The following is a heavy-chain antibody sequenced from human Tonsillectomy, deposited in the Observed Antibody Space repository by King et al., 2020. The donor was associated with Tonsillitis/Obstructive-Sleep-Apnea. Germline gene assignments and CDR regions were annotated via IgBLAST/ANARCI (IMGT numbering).Heavy chain of an antibody. V-gene: IGHV1-18*01. D-gene: IGHD6-13*01. J-gene: IGHJ4*02. CDR2: ITTYNGNT. Sequence: VQLVQSGAEVKMPGASVKVSCKTSGYTFTNYGITWVRQAPGQGLEWMGWITTYNGNTNYAQKLQGRVTMTTDTSTTTAYMEVRSLRADDTAVYYCAGSIGSRWYFLSLDCWGQGALVTVSS. CDR1: GYTFTNYG. CDR3: AGSIGSRWYFLSLDC.